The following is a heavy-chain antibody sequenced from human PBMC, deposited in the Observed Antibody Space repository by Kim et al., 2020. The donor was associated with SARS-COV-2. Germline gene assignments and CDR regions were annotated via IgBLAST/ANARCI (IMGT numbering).Heavy chain of an antibody. CDR1: GFTFSSYG. Sequence: GGSLRLSCAASGFTFSSYGMHWVRQAPGKGLEWVAVISYDGSNKYYADSVKGRFTISRDNSKNTLYLQMNSLRAEDTAVYYCAKDSSGYDSFFGSDYWGQGTLVTVSS. CDR2: ISYDGSNK. D-gene: IGHD5-12*01. V-gene: IGHV3-30*18. CDR3: AKDSSGYDSFFGSDY. J-gene: IGHJ4*02.